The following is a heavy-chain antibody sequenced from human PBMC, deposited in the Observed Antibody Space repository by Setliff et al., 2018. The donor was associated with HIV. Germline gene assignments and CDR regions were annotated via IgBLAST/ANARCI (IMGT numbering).Heavy chain of an antibody. J-gene: IGHJ5*02. Sequence: GASVKVSCKASGGTFSSFAISWVRQAPGQGLEWLGGIIPILEKTNYAQKFQGRVTITADESTSTAYMELSRLRSDDTAVYYCSGDDYYDSSANWFDPWGQGTLVTVSS. D-gene: IGHD3-22*01. CDR1: GGTFSSFA. CDR3: SGDDYYDSSANWFDP. V-gene: IGHV1-69*10. CDR2: IIPILEKT.